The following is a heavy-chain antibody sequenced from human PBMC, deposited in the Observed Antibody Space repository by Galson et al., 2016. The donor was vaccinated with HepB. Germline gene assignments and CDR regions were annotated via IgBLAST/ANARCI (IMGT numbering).Heavy chain of an antibody. CDR1: GFTFSTYW. V-gene: IGHV3-7*03. CDR3: GRSGGPGTVDY. D-gene: IGHD2-8*02. CDR2: INEGGGER. Sequence: SLRLSCAASGFTFSTYWMSWVRQAPGKGLECVVNINEGGGERYYVGSVEGRLTISRDNAKNLLYLQMNSLRAEDTAVYYCGRSGGPGTVDYWGQGTLVTVSS. J-gene: IGHJ4*02.